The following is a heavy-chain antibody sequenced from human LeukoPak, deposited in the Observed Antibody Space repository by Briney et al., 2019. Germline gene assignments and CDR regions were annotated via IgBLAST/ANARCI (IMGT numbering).Heavy chain of an antibody. CDR3: ARVIHDYGDSNRFDP. CDR2: IYYSGST. Sequence: SETLSLTCTVSGGSISSYYWSWIRQPPGKGLEWIGYIYYSGSTNYNPSLQSRVTISVDTSKNQFSLKLSSVTAADTAVYYCARVIHDYGDSNRFDPWGQGTLVTVSS. J-gene: IGHJ5*02. D-gene: IGHD4-17*01. CDR1: GGSISSYY. V-gene: IGHV4-59*12.